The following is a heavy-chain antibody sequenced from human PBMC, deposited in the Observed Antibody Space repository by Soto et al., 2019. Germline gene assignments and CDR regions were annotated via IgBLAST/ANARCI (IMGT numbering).Heavy chain of an antibody. J-gene: IGHJ6*02. D-gene: IGHD3-22*01. CDR2: INSVSTFT. CDR1: GFTFSDYF. V-gene: IGHV3-11*06. CDR3: AREGHTMITTYYYGLGV. Sequence: QVQLVESGGGLVNPGGSLRLSCAASGFTFSDYFMAWIRQAPGKGLEWISYINSVSTFTNYADSVKGRFTISRDNAKNSLYLQMNSLRAEDTAVYFCAREGHTMITTYYYGLGVWGQGTTVTVSS.